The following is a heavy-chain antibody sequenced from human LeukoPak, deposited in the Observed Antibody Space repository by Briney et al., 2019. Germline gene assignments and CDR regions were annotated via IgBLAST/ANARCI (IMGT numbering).Heavy chain of an antibody. Sequence: GGSLRLSCAASGFTFSSYGMHWVRQAPGKGLEWVAFIRNDGSNKYYADSVKGRFTISRDNSKNKLYLQMNSLRGEDTAVYYCAKDGDILTGYYYFDYWGQGTLVTVSS. J-gene: IGHJ4*02. CDR3: AKDGDILTGYYYFDY. CDR1: GFTFSSYG. CDR2: IRNDGSNK. V-gene: IGHV3-30*02. D-gene: IGHD3-9*01.